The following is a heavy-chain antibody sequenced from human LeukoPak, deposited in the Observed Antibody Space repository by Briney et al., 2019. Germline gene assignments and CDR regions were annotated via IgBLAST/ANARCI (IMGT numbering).Heavy chain of an antibody. CDR3: ANRMSF. CDR2: IYSGGNT. J-gene: IGHJ4*02. V-gene: IGHV3-53*05. D-gene: IGHD3-10*01. Sequence: GGCLRLSCAASGVNVSGDYMSWVRQAPGKGLEWVSLIYSGGNTYYADSVKGRFTIYRDNSKNTLYLQMSSLRTEDTAVYYCANRMSFGGPGTLVTVSS. CDR1: GVNVSGDY.